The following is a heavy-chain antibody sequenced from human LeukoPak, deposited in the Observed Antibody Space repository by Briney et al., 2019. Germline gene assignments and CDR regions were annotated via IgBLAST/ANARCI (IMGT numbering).Heavy chain of an antibody. CDR2: ISSSGNTI. J-gene: IGHJ3*02. Sequence: GGSLRLSCAASGFTFSDYYMSWIRQAPGKGLEWVSYISSSGNTIYYAASVKGRFTISRDNAKNSLYLQMNSLRAEDTAVYYCASRWAPRDWEPDAFDIWGQGTMVTVSS. V-gene: IGHV3-11*04. D-gene: IGHD1-14*01. CDR1: GFTFSDYY. CDR3: ASRWAPRDWEPDAFDI.